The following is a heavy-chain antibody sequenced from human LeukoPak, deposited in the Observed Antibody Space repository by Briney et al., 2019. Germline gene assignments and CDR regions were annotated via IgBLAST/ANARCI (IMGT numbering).Heavy chain of an antibody. J-gene: IGHJ4*02. Sequence: SETLSLTCAVYGGSFSGYYWSWIRQPPGKGLEWIGEINHSGSTNYNPSLKSRVTISVDTSKNQFSLKLSSVTAADPAVYYCARLSFHTVTPSGSYWGQGTLVTVSS. V-gene: IGHV4-34*01. CDR2: INHSGST. D-gene: IGHD4-17*01. CDR3: ARLSFHTVTPSGSY. CDR1: GGSFSGYY.